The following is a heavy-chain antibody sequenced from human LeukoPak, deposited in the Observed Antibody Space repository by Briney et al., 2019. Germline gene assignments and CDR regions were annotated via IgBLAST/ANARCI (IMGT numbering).Heavy chain of an antibody. Sequence: GGSLRLSCAASGFTFSSYEMNWVRQAPGKGLEWVSYISSSGSTIYYADSVKGRFTISRGNARNSLYLQMNSLRVEDTAVYYCARTRAGIQAGFDYWGQGTLVTVSS. CDR1: GFTFSSYE. CDR3: ARTRAGIQAGFDY. V-gene: IGHV3-48*03. D-gene: IGHD1-1*01. CDR2: ISSSGSTI. J-gene: IGHJ4*02.